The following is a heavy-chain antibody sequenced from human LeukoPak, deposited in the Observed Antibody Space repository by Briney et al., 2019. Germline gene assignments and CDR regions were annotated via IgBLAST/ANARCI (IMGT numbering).Heavy chain of an antibody. V-gene: IGHV4-59*01. CDR1: GGSISSYY. D-gene: IGHD2-2*01. CDR2: IYYIGST. Sequence: SETLSLTCTVSGGSISSYYWSWIRQPPGKGLEWIAYIYYIGSTDYNPSLKSRVTISVDTSKNQFSLKLSSVTAADTAVYYCARDLGGGSTSCPWDFQHWGQGTLVTVSS. J-gene: IGHJ1*01. CDR3: ARDLGGGSTSCPWDFQH.